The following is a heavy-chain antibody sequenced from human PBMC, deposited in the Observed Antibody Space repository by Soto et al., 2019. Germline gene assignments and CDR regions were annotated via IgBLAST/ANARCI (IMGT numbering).Heavy chain of an antibody. CDR3: ARAMNYYDSKGWFDT. CDR2: ISGTGAKT. Sequence: XGSLRLSCSASGFPLGTQYMCWVRQAPGTGLEWVSSISGTGAKTYYSNAVTGRFTISRDNSKNTLHLQMQNLRAEDTAIYYCARAMNYYDSKGWFDTWGQGTLVTVSS. J-gene: IGHJ5*02. CDR1: GFPLGTQY. D-gene: IGHD3-22*01. V-gene: IGHV3-23*01.